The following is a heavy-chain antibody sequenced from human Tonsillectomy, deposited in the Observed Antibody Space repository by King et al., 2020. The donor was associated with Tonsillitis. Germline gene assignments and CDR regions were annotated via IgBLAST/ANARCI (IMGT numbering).Heavy chain of an antibody. Sequence: QLVQSGGGLVQPGGSLRLSCAASGFTFSSYAVSWVRQAPGKGLEWVSAISGSGGSTYYADSVKGRFTISRDNSKNTLYLQMNSLRAEDPAVYYWAKAEGIAVAGSYYYGMDVWGQGTTVTVSS. J-gene: IGHJ6*02. CDR2: ISGSGGST. CDR3: AKAEGIAVAGSYYYGMDV. V-gene: IGHV3-23*04. D-gene: IGHD6-19*01. CDR1: GFTFSSYA.